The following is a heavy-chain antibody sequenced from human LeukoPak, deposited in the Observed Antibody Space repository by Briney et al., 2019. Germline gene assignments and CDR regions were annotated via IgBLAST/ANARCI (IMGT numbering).Heavy chain of an antibody. CDR3: VSGSGYVWGSQG. CDR1: DGSFTTYY. CDR2: IRHTGST. J-gene: IGHJ4*02. D-gene: IGHD3-16*01. V-gene: IGHV4-34*01. Sequence: SETLSLTCAVNDGSFTTYYWSWIRQPPGKGLEWIGEIRHTGSTKYNPSLKSRVTISVDTSKNQIFLKVTSVTAADTAVYYCVSGSGYVWGSQGWGQGTLVTVSS.